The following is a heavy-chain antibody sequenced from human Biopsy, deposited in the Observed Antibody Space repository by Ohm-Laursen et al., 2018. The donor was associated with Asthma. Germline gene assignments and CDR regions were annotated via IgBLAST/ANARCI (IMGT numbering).Heavy chain of an antibody. D-gene: IGHD2-2*01. CDR3: ARGSGSSLSYPDAIDI. CDR1: RGSNHRLY. V-gene: IGHV4-59*01. Sequence: TLSLTRTVFRGSNHRLYWSWIPQPPGRGLVWIGYIYLRGNNNYNPSLKSRVTISIDTSKNHFPLKLTPVTAEDTAVYYCARGSGSSLSYPDAIDIWGQGTMVTVSS. CDR2: IYLRGNN. J-gene: IGHJ3*02.